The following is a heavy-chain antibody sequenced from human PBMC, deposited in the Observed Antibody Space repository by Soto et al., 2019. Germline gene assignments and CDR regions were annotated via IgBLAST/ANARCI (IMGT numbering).Heavy chain of an antibody. D-gene: IGHD3-22*01. Sequence: PGASLILSCGSWGFTFSTYAMKWLLPARGRGLEWVSAISGSGGTTYYADSVKGRFTISRDNSKNTLYLQMNSLRAEDTAVYYCAKRYYYDSSGSTRVHFDYWGQGTLVTVSS. V-gene: IGHV3-23*01. CDR3: AKRYYYDSSGSTRVHFDY. CDR1: GFTFSTYA. CDR2: ISGSGGTT. J-gene: IGHJ4*02.